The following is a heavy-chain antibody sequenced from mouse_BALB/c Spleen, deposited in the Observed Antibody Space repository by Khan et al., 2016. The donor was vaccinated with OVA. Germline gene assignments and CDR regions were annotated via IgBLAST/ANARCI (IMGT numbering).Heavy chain of an antibody. V-gene: IGHV1-4*01. CDR3: VRDRAYHENDGWFAY. CDR2: INPSNGYT. Sequence: QVQLKQSGAELARPGASVKMSCKASGYTFTSYTIHWIKLRPGQGLEWIGFINPSNGYTNYNQKFKDKATLTADKSSTTVYMQLSSLTSDESAVYNCVRDRAYHENDGWFAYWGQGTLVTVSA. CDR1: GYTFTSYT. J-gene: IGHJ3*01. D-gene: IGHD2-4*01.